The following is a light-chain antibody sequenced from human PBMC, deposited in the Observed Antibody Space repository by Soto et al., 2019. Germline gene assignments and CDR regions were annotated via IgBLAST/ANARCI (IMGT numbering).Light chain of an antibody. Sequence: QSALTQPASVSGSPGQSITISCTGTSSDVGAYNYVSWYQQHPDKAPKLMIYEVSNRPSGLSNRFSGSKSGNTASLTISGLQAEDGADYYCTSYTSSSSWVFGGGITLTVL. CDR2: EVS. CDR1: SSDVGAYNY. V-gene: IGLV2-14*01. CDR3: TSYTSSSSWV. J-gene: IGLJ3*02.